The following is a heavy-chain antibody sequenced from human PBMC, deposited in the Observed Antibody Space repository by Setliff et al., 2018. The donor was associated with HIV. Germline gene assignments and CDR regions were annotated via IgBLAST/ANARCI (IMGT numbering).Heavy chain of an antibody. J-gene: IGHJ5*02. D-gene: IGHD3-16*01. CDR2: IHTTGST. CDR1: GDSISSGSYY. V-gene: IGHV4-61*09. Sequence: SETLSLTCSVSGDSISSGSYYWSWIRLPAGKGLEWIGQIHTTGSTNYNPSLKSRVTISMDTSKNQFSLNLNSVTATDTAVYYCAKRTFGSARLDPWGQGTLVTVSS. CDR3: AKRTFGSARLDP.